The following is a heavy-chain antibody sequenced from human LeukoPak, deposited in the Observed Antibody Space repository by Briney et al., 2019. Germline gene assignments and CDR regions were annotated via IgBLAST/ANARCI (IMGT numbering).Heavy chain of an antibody. CDR1: GFTFTNYA. Sequence: GRSLRLSCAASGFTFTNYALHWVRQTPVKGLEWITLISSDGNNNVYADSVKGRFTISRDNSRSTLYLQMNSLRAEDTAVYYCVKGLVQTTMSYSVDYWGQGALVTVSS. D-gene: IGHD1-1*01. V-gene: IGHV3-30*18. CDR3: VKGLVQTTMSYSVDY. CDR2: ISSDGNNN. J-gene: IGHJ4*02.